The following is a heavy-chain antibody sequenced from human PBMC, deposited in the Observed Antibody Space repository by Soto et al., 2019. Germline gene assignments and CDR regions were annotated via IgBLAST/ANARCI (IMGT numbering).Heavy chain of an antibody. CDR3: AKGRIVVVPAAILGWFDP. D-gene: IGHD2-2*02. V-gene: IGHV4-34*01. J-gene: IGHJ5*02. CDR1: GGSFSGYY. Sequence: QVQLQQCGAGLLKPSETLSLTCAVYGGSFSGYYWSWIRQPPGKGLEWIGEINHSGSTNYNPSLKSRVTISVDTSKNQFSLKLSSVTAADTAVYYCAKGRIVVVPAAILGWFDPWGQGTLVTVSS. CDR2: INHSGST.